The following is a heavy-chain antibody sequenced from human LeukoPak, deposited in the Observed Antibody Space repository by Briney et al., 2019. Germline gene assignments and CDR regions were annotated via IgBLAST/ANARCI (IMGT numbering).Heavy chain of an antibody. CDR2: ISSSSSYI. D-gene: IGHD2-2*01. J-gene: IGHJ4*02. CDR1: GFTFSSYS. V-gene: IGHV3-21*01. CDR3: ARLQRVVPAAKVIAIPYYFDY. Sequence: GGPLRLSCAASGFTFSSYSMNWVRQAPGKGLEWVSSISSSSSYIYYADSVKGRFTISRDNAKNSLYLQMNSLRAEDTAVYYCARLQRVVPAAKVIAIPYYFDYWGQGTLVTVSS.